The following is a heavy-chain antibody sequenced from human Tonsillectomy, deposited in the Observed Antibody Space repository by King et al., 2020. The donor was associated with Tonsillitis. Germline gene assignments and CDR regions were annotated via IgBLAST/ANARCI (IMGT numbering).Heavy chain of an antibody. CDR2: IDWSGAST. CDR1: GFTFDEYG. Sequence: DVQLVESGGGVVRPGGSLKLSCAVSGFTFDEYGLTWVRQAPGKGLEWVSGIDWSGASTGYADSVKGRFTISRDNAKNSLYLQMNSLRAEDTAFYYCARVEVGANFDYWGQGTLVTVSS. J-gene: IGHJ4*02. D-gene: IGHD1-26*01. CDR3: ARVEVGANFDY. V-gene: IGHV3-20*04.